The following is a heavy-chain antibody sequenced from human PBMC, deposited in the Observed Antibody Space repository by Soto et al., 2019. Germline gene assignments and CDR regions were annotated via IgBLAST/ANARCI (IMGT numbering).Heavy chain of an antibody. CDR2: IYYSGST. CDR1: GGSISIYY. D-gene: IGHD3-9*01. CDR3: ARLGYDILTGYYSPDAFDI. V-gene: IGHV4-59*08. J-gene: IGHJ3*02. Sequence: SETLSLTCTVSGGSISIYYWSWIRQPPGKGLEWIGYIYYSGSTNYNPSLKSRVTISVDTSKDQFSLKLSSVTAADTAVYYCARLGYDILTGYYSPDAFDIWGQGTMVTVSS.